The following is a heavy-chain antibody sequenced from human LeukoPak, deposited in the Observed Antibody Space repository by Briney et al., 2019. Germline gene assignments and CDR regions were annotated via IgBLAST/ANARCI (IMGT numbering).Heavy chain of an antibody. CDR1: GYSISSGYY. Sequence: SETLSLTCADSGYSISSGYYWGWIRQPPGKGLEWIGSIYHSGSTYYNPSLKSRVTISVDTSKNQFSLKLSSVTAADTAVYYCARGQWLVRVYFDYWGQGTLVTVSS. D-gene: IGHD6-19*01. V-gene: IGHV4-38-2*01. CDR2: IYHSGST. CDR3: ARGQWLVRVYFDY. J-gene: IGHJ4*02.